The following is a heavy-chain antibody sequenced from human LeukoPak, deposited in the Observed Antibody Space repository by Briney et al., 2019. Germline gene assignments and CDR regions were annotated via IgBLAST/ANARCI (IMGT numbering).Heavy chain of an antibody. CDR3: ARAPFYFDY. Sequence: GGSLRLSCAAPGFTFGGYWMSWVRQAPGKGLEWVATIHQDGSDKYYVDSVKGRFTISKDNAKNSLSLQMNSLRDEDTAVYYCARAPFYFDYWGQGTVVTVSS. J-gene: IGHJ4*02. V-gene: IGHV3-7*04. CDR1: GFTFGGYW. CDR2: IHQDGSDK.